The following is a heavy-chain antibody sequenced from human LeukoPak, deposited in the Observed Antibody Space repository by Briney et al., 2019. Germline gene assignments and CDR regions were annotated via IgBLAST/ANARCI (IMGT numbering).Heavy chain of an antibody. CDR1: GFTFSSYS. J-gene: IGHJ4*02. V-gene: IGHV3-48*01. D-gene: IGHD2-21*01. CDR3: ARELILQARDLGC. CDR2: ISSSSSTI. Sequence: GGSLRLSCAASGFTFSSYSMNWVRQAPGKGLERVSYISSSSSTIYYADSVKGRFTISRDNAKNSLYLQMNSLRAEDTAVYYCARELILQARDLGCRGQGTLVTVSS.